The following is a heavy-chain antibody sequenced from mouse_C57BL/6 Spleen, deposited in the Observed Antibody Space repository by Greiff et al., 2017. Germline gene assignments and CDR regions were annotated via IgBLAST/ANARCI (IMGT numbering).Heavy chain of an antibody. CDR3: ARSQLGGPFFDY. D-gene: IGHD4-1*02. J-gene: IGHJ2*01. V-gene: IGHV7-3*01. Sequence: EVMLVESEGGLVQPGSSMKLSCTASGFTFSDYYMAWVRQVPGKALAWLGFLRNKANGYTTEYSASVKGRFTISRDNSQSILYLQMNALRAEDSATYYGARSQLGGPFFDYWGQGTTLTVSS. CDR1: GFTFSDYY. CDR2: LRNKANGYTT.